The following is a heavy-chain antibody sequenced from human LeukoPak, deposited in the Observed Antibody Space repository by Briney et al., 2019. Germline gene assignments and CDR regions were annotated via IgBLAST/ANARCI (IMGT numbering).Heavy chain of an antibody. CDR3: AKASRLGGVAALYYFDY. J-gene: IGHJ4*02. CDR1: GFTFSSYA. D-gene: IGHD2-15*01. CDR2: ISGSGGST. Sequence: GGSLRLSCAASGFTFSSYAMSWVRQAPGKGLEWVSAISGSGGSTYYADSVKGRFTISRDNSKNTLYLQMNSLRAEDTAVYYCAKASRLGGVAALYYFDYWGQGTLVTVSS. V-gene: IGHV3-23*01.